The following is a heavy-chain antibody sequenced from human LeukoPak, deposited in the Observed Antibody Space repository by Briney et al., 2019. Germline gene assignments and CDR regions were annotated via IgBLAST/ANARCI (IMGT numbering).Heavy chain of an antibody. Sequence: GGSLRLSCAASGFTFSSYSMNWVRQAPGKGLEWVSSISSSSSYIYYADSVKGRFTISRDNAKNSLYLQMNSLRAEDTAVYYCARDKSLWFGELSDPFYYYGMDVWGKGTTVTVSS. CDR1: GFTFSSYS. V-gene: IGHV3-21*01. CDR2: ISSSSSYI. CDR3: ARDKSLWFGELSDPFYYYGMDV. D-gene: IGHD3-10*01. J-gene: IGHJ6*04.